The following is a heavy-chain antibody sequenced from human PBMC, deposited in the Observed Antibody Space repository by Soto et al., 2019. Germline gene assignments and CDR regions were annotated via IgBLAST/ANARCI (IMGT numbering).Heavy chain of an antibody. CDR1: GGSISSYY. D-gene: IGHD3-3*01. CDR3: ARGQRFSDWFDP. CDR2: IYYSGST. Sequence: SETLSLTCTVSGGSISSYYWSWIREPPGKGLEWIGYIYYSGSTNYNPSLKSRVTISVDTSMNHFSLRLSSVTAADTAVYYCARGQRFSDWFDPWGQGTLVTVSS. V-gene: IGHV4-59*12. J-gene: IGHJ5*02.